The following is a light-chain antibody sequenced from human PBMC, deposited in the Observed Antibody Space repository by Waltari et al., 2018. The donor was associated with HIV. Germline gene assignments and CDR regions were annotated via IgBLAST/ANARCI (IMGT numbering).Light chain of an antibody. J-gene: IGKJ4*01. CDR2: DAS. CDR3: QQRHSWPLS. Sequence: EITLTQSPVDLSLSPGDRATLSCRANLTIVNFLGWYQQRPGQSPSFLIYDASKRVTGVPVRFSGSGSGTDFSLIINNIQPDDAALYYCQQRHSWPLSFGGGTKV. CDR1: LTIVNF. V-gene: IGKV3-11*01.